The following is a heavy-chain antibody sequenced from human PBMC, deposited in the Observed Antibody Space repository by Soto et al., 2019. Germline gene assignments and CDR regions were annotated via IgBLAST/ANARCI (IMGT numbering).Heavy chain of an antibody. CDR1: GFTFSSYW. Sequence: EVQLVESGGGLVQPGGSLRLSCAASGFTFSSYWMHWVHQVPGKGLVWVSRINSDGSTTRYADSVKGRFTSSRDNAKNTLYLQMNSLRAEDTAVYYCARDTMATDPFDYWGQGTLVTVSS. J-gene: IGHJ4*02. CDR2: INSDGSTT. D-gene: IGHD5-12*01. V-gene: IGHV3-74*01. CDR3: ARDTMATDPFDY.